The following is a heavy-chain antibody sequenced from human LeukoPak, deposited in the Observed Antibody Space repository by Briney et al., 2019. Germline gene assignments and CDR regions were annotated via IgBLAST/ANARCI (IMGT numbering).Heavy chain of an antibody. V-gene: IGHV3-33*06. CDR3: AKDPSYGGKAFDY. D-gene: IGHD4-23*01. Sequence: PGGSLRLSCAASGFTFSSYGMDWVRQAPGKGLEWVAVIWYDGSNKYYADSVKGRFTISRDNSKNTLYLQMNSLRAEDTAVYYCAKDPSYGGKAFDYWGQGTLVTVSS. CDR2: IWYDGSNK. J-gene: IGHJ4*02. CDR1: GFTFSSYG.